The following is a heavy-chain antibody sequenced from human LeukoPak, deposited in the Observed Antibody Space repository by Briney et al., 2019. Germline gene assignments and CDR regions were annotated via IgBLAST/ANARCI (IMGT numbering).Heavy chain of an antibody. Sequence: GGSLRLSCAASGFPFDDYGMTWVRQAPGKGLVWVSRINSDGSDTTYADSVKGRFTISRDNSKNTVHLQMNNLRAEDTAMYFCARRLYIVRGAFDIWGQGTTVTVSS. CDR1: GFPFDDYG. V-gene: IGHV3-74*01. CDR2: INSDGSDT. J-gene: IGHJ3*02. CDR3: ARRLYIVRGAFDI. D-gene: IGHD2/OR15-2a*01.